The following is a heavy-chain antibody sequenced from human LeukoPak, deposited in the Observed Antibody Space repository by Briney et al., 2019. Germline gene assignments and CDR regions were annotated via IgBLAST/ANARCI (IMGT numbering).Heavy chain of an antibody. J-gene: IGHJ4*02. Sequence: GGSLRLSCAASGFTFSSYSMSWVRQAPGKGLEWVSSLSSSSSYIYYADFVKGRFTISRDYSKNTLYLHMNSLKAEDTAVYYCARDQAGSGHYADYWGQGTLVTVSS. CDR2: LSSSSSYI. CDR1: GFTFSSYS. CDR3: ARDQAGSGHYADY. D-gene: IGHD3-10*01. V-gene: IGHV3-21*01.